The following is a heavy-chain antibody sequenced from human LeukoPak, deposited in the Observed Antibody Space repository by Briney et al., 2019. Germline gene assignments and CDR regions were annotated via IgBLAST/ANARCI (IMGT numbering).Heavy chain of an antibody. CDR2: ISSSSSTK. CDR1: GFTFSSYS. CDR3: ARAKGPRRFDY. V-gene: IGHV3-48*01. J-gene: IGHJ4*02. D-gene: IGHD1-14*01. Sequence: GGSLRLSCAASGFTFSSYSMNWGRQAPGKGLGWVSYISSSSSTKYYADSVKGRFTISRHNAKNSLYPQMNSRRAEDTAVYYCARAKGPRRFDYWGQGNLVTVSS.